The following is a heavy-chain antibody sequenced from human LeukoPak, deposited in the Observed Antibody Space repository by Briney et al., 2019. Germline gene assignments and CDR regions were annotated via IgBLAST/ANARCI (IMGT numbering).Heavy chain of an antibody. J-gene: IGHJ4*02. Sequence: GGSLRLSCAASGFTFSSYAMHWVRQAPGKGLEWVAVISYDGSNKYYADSVKGRFTISRDNSKNTLYLQMNSLRAEDAAVYYCAKTAGSNWSFDYWGQGTLVTVSS. CDR2: ISYDGSNK. CDR1: GFTFSSYA. D-gene: IGHD6-13*01. CDR3: AKTAGSNWSFDY. V-gene: IGHV3-30*04.